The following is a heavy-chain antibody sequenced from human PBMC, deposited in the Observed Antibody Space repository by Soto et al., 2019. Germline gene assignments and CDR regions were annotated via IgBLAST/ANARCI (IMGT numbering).Heavy chain of an antibody. CDR3: ARGGITFGYYYYYGMDV. CDR2: INHSGST. J-gene: IGHJ6*02. V-gene: IGHV4-34*01. Sequence: PSETLSLTCAVSGGSFSGYYWSWFRQPPGKGLEWIGEINHSGSTNYNPSLKSRVTISVDTSKNQFSLKLSSVTAADTAVYYCARGGITFGYYYYYGMDVWGQGTTVTVSS. CDR1: GGSFSGYY. D-gene: IGHD1-20*01.